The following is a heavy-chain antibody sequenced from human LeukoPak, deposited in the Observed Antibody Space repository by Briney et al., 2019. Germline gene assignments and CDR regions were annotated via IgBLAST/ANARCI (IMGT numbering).Heavy chain of an antibody. CDR2: ITASGGT. J-gene: IGHJ4*02. CDR1: GFTFSSFA. V-gene: IGHV3-23*01. Sequence: GGSLRLSCAASGFTFSSFAMSWFRQAPGKGLEWVSTITASGGTYYADSLKGRFTISRDTSKNTLYLQTNSLRAEDTAVYYCAKRGRYYFDQWGQGTLVTVSS. CDR3: AKRGRYYFDQ.